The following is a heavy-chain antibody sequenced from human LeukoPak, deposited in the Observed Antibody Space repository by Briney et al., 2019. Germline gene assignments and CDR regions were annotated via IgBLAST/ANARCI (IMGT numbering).Heavy chain of an antibody. CDR3: ARDHPYSSGWHGRVEAFDL. V-gene: IGHV1-2*02. D-gene: IGHD6-19*01. J-gene: IGHJ3*01. CDR2: INPNSGGT. Sequence: GASVKVSCKASGFIFTGYYMHWVRQAPGQELEWMGWINPNSGGTKYAQKFQGRVTMTRDTSITTAYMDLSRLRSDDTAVYYCARDHPYSSGWHGRVEAFDLWGQGTTVTVSS. CDR1: GFIFTGYY.